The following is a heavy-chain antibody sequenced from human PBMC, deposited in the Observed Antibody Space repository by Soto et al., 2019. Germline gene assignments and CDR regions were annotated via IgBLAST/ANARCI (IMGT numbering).Heavy chain of an antibody. V-gene: IGHV1-46*01. Sequence: ASVKVSCKASGYTFTSYYMHWVRQAPGQGLEWMGIINPSGGSTSYAQEFQGRVTMTRDTSTSTVYMELSSPRSEDTAVYYCARDRDSTYYYDSGSSGVVVDPWGQGTLVTVSS. CDR1: GYTFTSYY. CDR3: ARDRDSTYYYDSGSSGVVVDP. J-gene: IGHJ5*02. CDR2: INPSGGST. D-gene: IGHD3-22*01.